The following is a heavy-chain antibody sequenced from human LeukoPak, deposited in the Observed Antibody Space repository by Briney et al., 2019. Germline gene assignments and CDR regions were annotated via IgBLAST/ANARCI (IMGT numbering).Heavy chain of an antibody. J-gene: IGHJ2*01. V-gene: IGHV4-59*01. Sequence: SEILSLTCSVSGASITNYYWSWIRQPPGKGLEWIGYIFYSGSTNYSPSLKSRVTISLDTSKNQFSLKLTSVTAADTAVYYCTRGEAPGEDFDLWGRGTLVSVSS. CDR2: IFYSGST. CDR1: GASITNYY. D-gene: IGHD6-6*01. CDR3: TRGEAPGEDFDL.